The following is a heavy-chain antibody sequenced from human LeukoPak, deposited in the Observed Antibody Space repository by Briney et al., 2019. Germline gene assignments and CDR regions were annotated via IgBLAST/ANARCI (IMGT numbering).Heavy chain of an antibody. CDR3: ARYSLRSSSWYGGYGLDV. Sequence: GESLKISCKGSGYSFTSYWIGWVRQMPGKGLEWMGIIYPGDSDIRYSPSFQGQVIISADKSISTAYLQWSSLKASDTAKYYSARYSLRSSSWYGGYGLDVWGQGTTVTVSS. V-gene: IGHV5-51*01. J-gene: IGHJ6*02. CDR1: GYSFTSYW. D-gene: IGHD2-2*01. CDR2: IYPGDSDI.